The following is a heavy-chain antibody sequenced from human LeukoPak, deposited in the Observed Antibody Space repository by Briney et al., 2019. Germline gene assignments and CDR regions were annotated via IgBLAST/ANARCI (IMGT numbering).Heavy chain of an antibody. D-gene: IGHD6-19*01. CDR3: ASQIPRIAVVPFDY. CDR2: ISYDGSNK. V-gene: IGHV3-30-3*01. Sequence: PGGSLRLSCAASGFTFSSYAMHWVRQAPGKGLEWVAVISYDGSNKYYADSVKGRFTISRDNSKNTLYLQMNSLRAEDTAVYYCASQIPRIAVVPFDYWGQGTLVTVSS. J-gene: IGHJ4*02. CDR1: GFTFSSYA.